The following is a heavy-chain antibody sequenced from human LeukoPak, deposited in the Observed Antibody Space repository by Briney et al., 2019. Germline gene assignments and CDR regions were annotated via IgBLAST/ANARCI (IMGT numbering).Heavy chain of an antibody. D-gene: IGHD3-10*01. CDR2: INSGGSIM. Sequence: GGSLRLSCAASGFSFSDYYMSWIRQAPGKGLEWVSYINSGGSIMSDADSVKGRFTISRDNAQNSLFLQMNSLRAEDTAVYYCARQASGNYFDFWGQGTLVTVSS. CDR1: GFSFSDYY. J-gene: IGHJ4*02. V-gene: IGHV3-11*01. CDR3: ARQASGNYFDF.